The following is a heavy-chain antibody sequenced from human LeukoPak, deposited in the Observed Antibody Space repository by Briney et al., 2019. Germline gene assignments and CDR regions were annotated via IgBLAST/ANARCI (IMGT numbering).Heavy chain of an antibody. J-gene: IGHJ4*02. V-gene: IGHV1-2*06. D-gene: IGHD1-26*01. CDR1: GYTFTGYY. CDR3: ARAYSGSYDY. CDR2: SNPNSGGT. Sequence: SVTVSCKASGYTFTGYYMHWVRQPPGQGREWMGRSNPNSGGTNYAEKFQGRVTMTRDTSISTAYMELSRLRADDTAVYYCARAYSGSYDYWGQGTLVTVSS.